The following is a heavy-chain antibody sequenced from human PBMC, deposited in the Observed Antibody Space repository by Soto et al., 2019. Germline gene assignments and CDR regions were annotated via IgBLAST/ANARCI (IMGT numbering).Heavy chain of an antibody. J-gene: IGHJ4*02. CDR3: ARGAHYYRSGSYYSEFDY. CDR2: IWYDGSNK. D-gene: IGHD3-10*01. CDR1: GFTFSNYG. V-gene: IGHV3-33*01. Sequence: QVHLVESGGGVVQPGRSLRLSCAASGFTFSNYGMHWVRQAPGKGLEWVAVIWYDGSNKYYADSVKGRFTISRDKSKNTLYLQMNSLRAEDTAVYYCARGAHYYRSGSYYSEFDYWGQGTLVTVSS.